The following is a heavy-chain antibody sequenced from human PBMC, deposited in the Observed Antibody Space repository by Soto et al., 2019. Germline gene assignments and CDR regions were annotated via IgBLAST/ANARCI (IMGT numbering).Heavy chain of an antibody. CDR3: ARPLWRNDYNWGYFDL. CDR2: ISDDGSNK. CDR1: GFTFSSYA. V-gene: IGHV3-30-3*01. D-gene: IGHD4-4*01. Sequence: QVQLVESGGGVVQPGRSLRLSCAASGFTFSSYAMHWVRQAPGKGLEWVAVISDDGSNKSYADSVKGRFTISRDNSKNTLSLQMNRLRAEDTAVYYCARPLWRNDYNWGYFDLGGRGTRATVSS. J-gene: IGHJ2*01.